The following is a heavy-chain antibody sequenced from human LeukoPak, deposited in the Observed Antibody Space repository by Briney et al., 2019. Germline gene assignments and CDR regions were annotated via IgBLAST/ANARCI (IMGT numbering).Heavy chain of an antibody. CDR1: GFTFSSYW. CDR2: IDQDGSDK. J-gene: IGHJ5*02. D-gene: IGHD7-27*01. V-gene: IGHV3-7*01. CDR3: ARATLGWFDP. Sequence: GGSLRLSCAASGFTFSSYWMSWVRQAPGKGLEWVASIDQDGSDKFSVDSVKGRFTISRDNARNSMYLQMNSLRAEVTAVYYCARATLGWFDPWGQGTLVTVSP.